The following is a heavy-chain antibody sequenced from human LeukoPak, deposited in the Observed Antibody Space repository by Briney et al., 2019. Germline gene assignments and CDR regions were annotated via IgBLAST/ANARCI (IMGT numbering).Heavy chain of an antibody. J-gene: IGHJ4*02. D-gene: IGHD3-9*01. CDR1: GFTFSSYA. CDR3: ARDGGYYDILTGYYPGDY. V-gene: IGHV3-30-3*01. CDR2: ISYDGSNK. Sequence: GGSLRLSCAASGFTFSSYAMHWVRQAPGKGLEWVAVISYDGSNKYYADSVKGRFTISRDNSKNTLYLQMNSLRAEDTAVYYCARDGGYYDILTGYYPGDYWGQGALVTVSA.